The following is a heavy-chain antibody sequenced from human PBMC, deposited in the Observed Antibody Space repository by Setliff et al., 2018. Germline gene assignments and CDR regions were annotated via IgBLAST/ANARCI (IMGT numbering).Heavy chain of an antibody. CDR1: GFVVSNNE. CDR2: TYVGGAT. D-gene: IGHD3-10*01. CDR3: RLWLHETMRDY. V-gene: IGHV3-53*01. Sequence: GGSLRLSCAASGFVVSNNELSWVRQAPEKGLEWVSVTYVGGATNYADSVKGXXTXSXXXXXXXXXXXXXXLXADXTAVYFCRLWLHETMRDYWGQGTLVTVSS. J-gene: IGHJ4*02.